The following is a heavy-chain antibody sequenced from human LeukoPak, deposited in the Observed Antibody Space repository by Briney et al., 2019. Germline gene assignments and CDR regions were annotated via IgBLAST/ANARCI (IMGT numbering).Heavy chain of an antibody. CDR1: GFTFSSYA. V-gene: IGHV3-23*01. CDR2: ISGSGDKT. D-gene: IGHD2-15*01. Sequence: GGSLRLSCAASGFTFSSYAMSWVRQAPGKGLEWVSNISGSGDKTYYADSVKGRFTISRDNSKNTLYLQVNLLRAEDSALYYCAKDGFRGDCIGGSCYPFDPWGQGTLVTVSS. J-gene: IGHJ5*02. CDR3: AKDGFRGDCIGGSCYPFDP.